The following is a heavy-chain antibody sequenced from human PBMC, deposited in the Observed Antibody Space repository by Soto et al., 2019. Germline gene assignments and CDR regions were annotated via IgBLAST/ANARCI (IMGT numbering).Heavy chain of an antibody. D-gene: IGHD3-10*01. CDR3: ARGICYGSGSYYFDY. CDR2: IYHSGRT. V-gene: IGHV4-30-2*01. J-gene: IGHJ4*02. Sequence: SETLSLTCAVSGSSISSGGYSWSWIRQPPGKGLEWIWYIYHSGRTYYNPSLKSRVTIAVDRCKIQFSLKLSSVTAADTAVDYWARGICYGSGSYYFDYWGQGTLVTVSS. CDR1: GSSISSGGYS.